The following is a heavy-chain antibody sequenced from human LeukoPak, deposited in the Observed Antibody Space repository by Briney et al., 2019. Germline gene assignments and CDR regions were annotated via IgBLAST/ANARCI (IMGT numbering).Heavy chain of an antibody. CDR2: ISSSSGTII. Sequence: GGSLRLSCAASGFTFSNSYMSWIRQAPGKGLEWISYISSSSGTIIHYADSVKGRFTISRDNSKNTLYLQVSSLTVDDTAVYYCARDFGYWGQGTLVTVSS. V-gene: IGHV3-11*04. J-gene: IGHJ4*02. CDR3: ARDFGY. CDR1: GFTFSNSY.